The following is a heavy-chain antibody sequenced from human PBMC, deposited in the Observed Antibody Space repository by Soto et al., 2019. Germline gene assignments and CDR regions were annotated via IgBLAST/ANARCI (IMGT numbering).Heavy chain of an antibody. CDR3: ARGEWLGERRFDP. Sequence: QVQLQESGPGLVKPSQTLSLTCTVSGGSISSGGYYWSWIRQHPGKGLEWIGYIYYSGSTYYNPSLKSRVTISVDTSKNQFSLKLSSVTGADTAVYYCARGEWLGERRFDPWGQGTLVTVSS. CDR1: GGSISSGGYY. V-gene: IGHV4-31*03. CDR2: IYYSGST. D-gene: IGHD3-16*01. J-gene: IGHJ5*02.